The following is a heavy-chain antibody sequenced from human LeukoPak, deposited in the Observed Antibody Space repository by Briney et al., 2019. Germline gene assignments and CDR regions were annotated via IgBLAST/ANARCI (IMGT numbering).Heavy chain of an antibody. CDR3: ARSPLRQILPRTRLDY. J-gene: IGHJ4*02. CDR1: GGSFSGYY. D-gene: IGHD3-9*01. CDR2: INHSGST. V-gene: IGHV4-34*01. Sequence: TSETLSLTCAVYGGSFSGYYWSWIRQPPGKGLEWIGEINHSGSTNYNPSLKSRVTISVDTSKNQFSLKLSSVTAADTAVYYCARSPLRQILPRTRLDYGGKGPRVTVSS.